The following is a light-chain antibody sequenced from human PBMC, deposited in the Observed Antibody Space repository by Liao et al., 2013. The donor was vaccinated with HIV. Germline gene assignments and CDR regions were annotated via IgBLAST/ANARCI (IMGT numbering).Light chain of an antibody. J-gene: IGLJ3*02. CDR3: QAWDSSTAWV. V-gene: IGLV3-21*01. Sequence: SYELTQPPSVSVAPGKTARITCGGNSIGSKSVHWYQQKPGQAPVLVIYQDTKRPSGIPERFSGSNSGNTATLTISGTQAMDEADYYCQAWDSSTAWVFGGGTKLTVV. CDR1: SIGSKS. CDR2: QDT.